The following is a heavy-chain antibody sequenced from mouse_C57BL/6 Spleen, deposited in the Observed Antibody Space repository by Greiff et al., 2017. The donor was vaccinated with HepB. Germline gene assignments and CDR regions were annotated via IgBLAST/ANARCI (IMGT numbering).Heavy chain of an antibody. CDR2: IDPETGGT. Sequence: QVQLQQSGAELVRPGASVTLSCKASGYTFTDYEMHWVKQTPVHGLEWIGAIDPETGGTAYNQKFKGKAILTADKSSSTAYMGLRSLTSEDSAVYYSTRGSTEDWYFDVWGTGTTVTVSS. D-gene: IGHD5-1*01. J-gene: IGHJ1*03. V-gene: IGHV1-15*01. CDR1: GYTFTDYE. CDR3: TRGSTEDWYFDV.